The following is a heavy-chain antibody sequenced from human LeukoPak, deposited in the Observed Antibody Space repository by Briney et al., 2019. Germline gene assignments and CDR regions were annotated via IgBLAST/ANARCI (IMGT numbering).Heavy chain of an antibody. CDR2: IVGGGGTT. CDR1: GFTFSSYG. CDR3: GEGGSISWSKPFDY. D-gene: IGHD6-13*01. Sequence: PGGSLRLSCAASGFTFSSYGMTWVRQAPGKGLEWVSAIVGGGGTTHYADSVKGRFTISRDNSKNTLYLEMNSLRAEDTAVYYRGEGGSISWSKPFDYWGQGTLVTVSS. V-gene: IGHV3-23*01. J-gene: IGHJ4*02.